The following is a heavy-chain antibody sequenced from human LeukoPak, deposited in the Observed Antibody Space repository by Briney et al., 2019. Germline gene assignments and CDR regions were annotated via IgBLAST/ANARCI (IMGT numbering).Heavy chain of an antibody. CDR3: ATTLNTGFFQS. D-gene: IGHD5-18*01. Sequence: GWSLTLSCAASGCTFSTYAMHWVRQAPGKGRDWVSAVSGSGGDTYYAASVTGRFTISRDNPKNTLYVLLNSLRAEDTAVYSCATTLNTGFFQSWGRGTLVTVSS. CDR2: VSGSGGDT. V-gene: IGHV3-23*01. CDR1: GCTFSTYA. J-gene: IGHJ5*02.